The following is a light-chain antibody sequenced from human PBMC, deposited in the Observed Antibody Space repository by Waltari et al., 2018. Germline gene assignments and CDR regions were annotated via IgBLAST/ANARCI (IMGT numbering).Light chain of an antibody. Sequence: DIQMTQSPPSLPASVGERVTITCRARQDIRKSLAWYQQKPGKAPKLLLYAASRLESGVPSRFSGSGSGTDYTLTISSLQPEDFATYYCQQYYSTPPPTFGGGTKVEIK. CDR3: QQYYSTPPPT. J-gene: IGKJ4*01. CDR2: AAS. V-gene: IGKV1-NL1*01. CDR1: QDIRKS.